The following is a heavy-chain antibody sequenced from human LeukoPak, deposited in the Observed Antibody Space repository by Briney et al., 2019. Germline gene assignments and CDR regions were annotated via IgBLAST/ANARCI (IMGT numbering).Heavy chain of an antibody. Sequence: GGSLRLSCAASGFTFSNYHMNWVRQAPGKGLEWVSSISSSSSYIYYTDSVKGRFTISRDNSKNTLYLQMNSLRAEDTAVYYCAREGSPLGGGFDYWGQGTLVTVSS. CDR3: AREGSPLGGGFDY. CDR1: GFTFSNYH. D-gene: IGHD7-27*01. J-gene: IGHJ4*02. CDR2: ISSSSSYI. V-gene: IGHV3-21*01.